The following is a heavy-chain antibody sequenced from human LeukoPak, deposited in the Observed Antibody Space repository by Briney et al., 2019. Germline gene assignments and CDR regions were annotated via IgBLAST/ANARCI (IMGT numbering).Heavy chain of an antibody. Sequence: SETLSLTCAVYGGSFSGYYWSWIRQPPGKGLEWIGEINHSGSANYNASLKSRLTISVDTSKNQFSLKLTSVTAADTAMYYCARAPQDIPVSDSRWFVPWGQGTLVTVSS. J-gene: IGHJ5*02. V-gene: IGHV4-34*01. CDR1: GGSFSGYY. CDR3: ARAPQDIPVSDSRWFVP. CDR2: INHSGSA. D-gene: IGHD6-19*01.